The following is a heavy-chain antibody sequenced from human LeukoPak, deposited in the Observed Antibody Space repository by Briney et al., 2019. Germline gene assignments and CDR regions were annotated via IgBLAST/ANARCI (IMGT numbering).Heavy chain of an antibody. J-gene: IGHJ4*02. V-gene: IGHV3-11*01. CDR1: GFTFSDYY. CDR3: ARDTLQWLVQSGDYFDY. CDR2: ISSSGSTI. Sequence: GGSLRLSCAASGFTFSDYYMSWIRQAPGKGLEWVSYISSSGSTIYYADSVKGRFTISRDNAKNSLYLQMNSLRAEDAAVYYCARDTLQWLVQSGDYFDYWGQGTLVTVSS. D-gene: IGHD6-19*01.